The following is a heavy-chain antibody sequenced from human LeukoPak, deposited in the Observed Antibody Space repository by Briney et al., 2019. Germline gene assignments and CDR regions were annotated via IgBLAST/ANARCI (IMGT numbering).Heavy chain of an antibody. D-gene: IGHD1-26*01. CDR1: GGSISSSSYY. Sequence: PSETLSLTCTVSGGSISSSSYYWGWIRQPPGKGLEWIGSIYYSGSTYYNPSLKSRVTISVDTSKNQFSLKLSPVTAADTAVYYCARGGLPTYFYYYYYGMDVWGQGTTVTVSS. V-gene: IGHV4-39*01. CDR2: IYYSGST. J-gene: IGHJ6*02. CDR3: ARGGLPTYFYYYYYGMDV.